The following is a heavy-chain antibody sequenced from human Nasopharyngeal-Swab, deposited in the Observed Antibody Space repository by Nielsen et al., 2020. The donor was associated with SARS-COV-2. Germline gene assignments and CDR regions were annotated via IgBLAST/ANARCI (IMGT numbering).Heavy chain of an antibody. J-gene: IGHJ4*02. CDR1: GFTFSSYA. CDR3: AKDGAQQLVRPYYFDN. D-gene: IGHD6-13*01. Sequence: GESLKISCAASGFTFSSYAMSWVRQAPGKGLEWVSAIRGSGGSTYYAESVKGRFTISRDNSKNTLYLQMNSLRAEDTAVYDCAKDGAQQLVRPYYFDNWGQGTLVTVSS. CDR2: IRGSGGST. V-gene: IGHV3-23*01.